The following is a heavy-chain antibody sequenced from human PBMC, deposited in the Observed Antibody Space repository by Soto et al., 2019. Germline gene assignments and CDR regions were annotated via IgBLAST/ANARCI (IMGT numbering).Heavy chain of an antibody. J-gene: IGHJ4*02. D-gene: IGHD6-13*01. CDR2: IWYDGSNK. V-gene: IGHV3-33*01. CDR1: GFTFSSYG. CDR3: ARDWNFGYSSPDY. Sequence: GSLRLSCAASGFTFSSYGMHWVRQAPGKGLEWVAVIWYDGSNKYYADSVKGRFTISRDNSKNTLYLQMNSLRAEDTAVYYCARDWNFGYSSPDYWGQGTLVTVSS.